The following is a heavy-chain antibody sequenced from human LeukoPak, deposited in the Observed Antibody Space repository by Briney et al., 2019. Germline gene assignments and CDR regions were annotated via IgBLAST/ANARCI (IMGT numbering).Heavy chain of an antibody. CDR3: AKLGVRLTSTGQDY. CDR2: ISGSGGST. V-gene: IGHV3-23*01. CDR1: GFTFSSYA. Sequence: GGSLRLSCAASGFTFSSYAMSWVRQAPGKGLEWVSAISGSGGSTDYADSVKGRFTISRDNSKSTLYLQMNSLRGEDTAVYYCAKLGVRLTSTGQDYWGQGTLVTVSS. D-gene: IGHD3-16*01. J-gene: IGHJ4*02.